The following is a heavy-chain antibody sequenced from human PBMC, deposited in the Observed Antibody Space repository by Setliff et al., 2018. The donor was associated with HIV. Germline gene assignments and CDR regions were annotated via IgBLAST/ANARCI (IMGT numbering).Heavy chain of an antibody. D-gene: IGHD6-13*01. CDR2: ISGSSANI. CDR1: GFTFNTYS. Sequence: PGGSLRLSCAASGFTFNTYSMNWVRQAPGKGLEWISYISGSSANIQYADSVRGRFTISRDNAKNSLYLQVNSLRAEDTALYYCAKVRSSSWYDYLDYWGQGTLVTVSS. CDR3: AKVRSSSWYDYLDY. V-gene: IGHV3-48*01. J-gene: IGHJ4*02.